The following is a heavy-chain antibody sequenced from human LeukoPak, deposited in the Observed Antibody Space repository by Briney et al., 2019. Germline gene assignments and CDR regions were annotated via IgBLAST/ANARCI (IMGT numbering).Heavy chain of an antibody. D-gene: IGHD6-19*01. V-gene: IGHV3-23*01. CDR3: AKDHLPGIVVADRDY. CDR2: ISGSGGTT. CDR1: GFIFSRYG. J-gene: IGHJ4*02. Sequence: GGSLRLSCAASGFIFSRYGMSWVRQAPGKGLEWVSAISGSGGTTYYADSVKGRFTISRDNSKNTLYLQITSLRAEDTGVYYCAKDHLPGIVVADRDYWGQGTLVTVSS.